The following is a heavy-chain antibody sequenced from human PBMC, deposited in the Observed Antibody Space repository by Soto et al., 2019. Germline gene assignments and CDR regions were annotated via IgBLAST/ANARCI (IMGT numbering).Heavy chain of an antibody. CDR1: GFTFSDNS. V-gene: IGHV3-48*02. Sequence: EVQLVESGGGLVQPGGSLRLSCAASGFTFSDNSMNWVRQAPGKGLEWVSFISSSSSNIYYADSVKGRFTISRDNAKKSLDLQMNSLRDEDTAVYYCARYHFDASGYPDYYFEYWGQGTLVPVSS. J-gene: IGHJ4*02. CDR2: ISSSSSNI. D-gene: IGHD3-22*01. CDR3: ARYHFDASGYPDYYFEY.